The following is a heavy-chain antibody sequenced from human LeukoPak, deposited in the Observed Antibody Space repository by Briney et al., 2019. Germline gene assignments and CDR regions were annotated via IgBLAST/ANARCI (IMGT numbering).Heavy chain of an antibody. V-gene: IGHV3-30-3*01. CDR1: GFTFSSYA. CDR2: ISYDGSNK. D-gene: IGHD3-22*01. CDR3: ARDIRLAYDSSGYYHY. Sequence: PGGSLRLSCAASGFTFSSYAMHWVRQAPGKGLEWVAVISYDGSNKYYADSVKGRFTISRDNSKNTLYLQMNSLRAEDTAVYYCARDIRLAYDSSGYYHYWGQGTLVTVSS. J-gene: IGHJ4*02.